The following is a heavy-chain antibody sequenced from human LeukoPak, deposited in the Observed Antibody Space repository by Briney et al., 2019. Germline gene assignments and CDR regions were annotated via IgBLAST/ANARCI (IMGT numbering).Heavy chain of an antibody. V-gene: IGHV4-4*02. Sequence: SETLSLTCAVSGGSISSSNWWSWVRQPPGKGLEWIGEIYHSGSTNYNPPLKSRVTISVDKSKNQFSLKLSSVTAADTAVYYCARDLAAAGHFDYWGQGTLVTVSS. D-gene: IGHD6-13*01. CDR3: ARDLAAAGHFDY. CDR1: GGSISSSNW. J-gene: IGHJ4*02. CDR2: IYHSGST.